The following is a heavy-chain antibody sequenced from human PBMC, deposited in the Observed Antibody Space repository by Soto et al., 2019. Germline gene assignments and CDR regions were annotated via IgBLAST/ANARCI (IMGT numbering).Heavy chain of an antibody. D-gene: IGHD3-10*01. J-gene: IGHJ4*02. CDR1: GGSISSSSYY. CDR3: ARSRGGSVHDY. V-gene: IGHV4-39*01. CDR2: IYYSGST. Sequence: QLQLQESGPGLVKPSETLSLTCTVSGGSISSSSYYWGWIRQPPGKGLEWIGSIYYSGSTYYNPSLKSRVTISVDTSKNQFSLKLSSVTAADTAVYYCARSRGGSVHDYWGQGTLVTVSS.